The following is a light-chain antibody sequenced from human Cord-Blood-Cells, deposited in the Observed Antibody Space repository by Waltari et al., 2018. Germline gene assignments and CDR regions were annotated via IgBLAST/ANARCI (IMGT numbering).Light chain of an antibody. V-gene: IGLV3-1*01. CDR3: QAWDSSTAV. CDR1: KLGDKY. J-gene: IGLJ3*02. CDR2: QDS. Sequence: SYELTQPPSVSVSPGQTASITCSGAKLGDKYACWYQQKPGQYPVLVIYQDSKRPSGSPERFSGSNSGNTATLTIGGTQAMDEADYYCQAWDSSTAVFGGGTKLTVL.